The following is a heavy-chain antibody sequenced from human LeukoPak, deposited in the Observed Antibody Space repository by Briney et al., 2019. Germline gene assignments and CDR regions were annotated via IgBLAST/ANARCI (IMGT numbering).Heavy chain of an antibody. CDR1: GYTFTSYD. V-gene: IGHV1-8*01. Sequence: ASVKVSCKASGYTFTSYDINWVRQNTGQGLEWMGWMNPNSGNTGFEQKFQDRVTMTRNTSISTAYMELSSLTSEDTAVYYCARGQGKLLWFGELLDYWGQGTLVTVSS. CDR2: MNPNSGNT. CDR3: ARGQGKLLWFGELLDY. J-gene: IGHJ4*02. D-gene: IGHD3-10*01.